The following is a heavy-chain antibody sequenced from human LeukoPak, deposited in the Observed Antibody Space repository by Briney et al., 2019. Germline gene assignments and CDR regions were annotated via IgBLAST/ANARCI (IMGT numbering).Heavy chain of an antibody. CDR3: ARGVVVVVAAPELYNWFDP. Sequence: GGPLRLSCAASGFTFSSYSMNWVRQAPGKGLEWVSSISSSSSYIYYADPVKGRFTISRDNAKNSLYLQMNSLRAEDTAVYYCARGVVVVVAAPELYNWFDPWGQGTLVTVSS. J-gene: IGHJ5*02. CDR1: GFTFSSYS. D-gene: IGHD2-15*01. CDR2: ISSSSSYI. V-gene: IGHV3-21*01.